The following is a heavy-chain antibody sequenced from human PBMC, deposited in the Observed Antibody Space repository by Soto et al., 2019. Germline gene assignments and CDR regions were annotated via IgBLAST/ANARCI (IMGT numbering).Heavy chain of an antibody. V-gene: IGHV4-59*01. CDR2: IYYSGST. J-gene: IGHJ4*02. CDR3: ARGYFDTLDY. Sequence: SETLSLTCTVSGGSISSYYWSWIRQPPGKGLEWIGYIYYSGSTNYNPSLKSRVTISVDTSKNQFSLKLSSVTAAATAVYYCARGYFDTLDYWGQGTLVTVSS. CDR1: GGSISSYY. D-gene: IGHD3-9*01.